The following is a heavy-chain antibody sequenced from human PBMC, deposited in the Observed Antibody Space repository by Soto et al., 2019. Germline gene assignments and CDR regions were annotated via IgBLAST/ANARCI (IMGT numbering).Heavy chain of an antibody. D-gene: IGHD3-10*01. CDR3: ARGGVIIHYYYYYMDV. Sequence: ASVKVSCKASGYTFTGYYMHWVQQAPGQGLEWMGWINPNSGGTNYAQKFQGWVTMTRDTSISTAYMELSRLRSDDTAVYYCARGGVIIHYYYYYMDVWGKGTTVTVSS. V-gene: IGHV1-2*04. CDR2: INPNSGGT. J-gene: IGHJ6*03. CDR1: GYTFTGYY.